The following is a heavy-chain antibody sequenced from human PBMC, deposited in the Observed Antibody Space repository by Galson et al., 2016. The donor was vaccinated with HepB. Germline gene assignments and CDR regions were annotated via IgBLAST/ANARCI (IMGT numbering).Heavy chain of an antibody. J-gene: IGHJ4*02. Sequence: SLRLSCAASGFTFTSYAMSWVRQAPGKGLEWVSAISGGGGSTYYADSVKGRFTISRDNSKNTVYLQMNSLRVEDTALYYCAKSMNWNNHLLLFWGQGTLVTVSS. D-gene: IGHD1/OR15-1a*01. V-gene: IGHV3-23*01. CDR1: GFTFTSYA. CDR3: AKSMNWNNHLLLF. CDR2: ISGGGGST.